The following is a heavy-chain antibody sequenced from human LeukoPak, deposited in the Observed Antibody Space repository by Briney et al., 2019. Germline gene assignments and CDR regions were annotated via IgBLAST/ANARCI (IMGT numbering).Heavy chain of an antibody. CDR3: ARDLGLTGNYGGHGMDV. J-gene: IGHJ6*02. Sequence: GGSLRLSCAASGLTFSNYAMRWVRQAPGKGLEWVSVISNDGRSKHYSDSVKGRVTISRDNSKSTQYLQMNRLTTEDTAVYYCARDLGLTGNYGGHGMDVWGQGTTVTVSS. CDR1: GLTFSNYA. CDR2: ISNDGRSK. D-gene: IGHD3-9*01. V-gene: IGHV3-30*04.